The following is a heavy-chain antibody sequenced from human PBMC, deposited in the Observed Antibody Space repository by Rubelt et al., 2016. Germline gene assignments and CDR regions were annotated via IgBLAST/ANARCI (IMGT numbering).Heavy chain of an antibody. V-gene: IGHV3-30*04. D-gene: IGHD1-1*01. CDR1: GFTFSSYA. J-gene: IGHJ4*02. Sequence: QVQLVESGGGVVQPGRSLRLSCAASGFTFSSYAMHWVRQAPGKGLEWVAVISHDGSNKYYADSVKGRFTISRDNSKNTLYLQMNSLRAEDTAVYYCAKGALRNGFDYWGQGTLVTVSS. CDR2: ISHDGSNK. CDR3: AKGALRNGFDY.